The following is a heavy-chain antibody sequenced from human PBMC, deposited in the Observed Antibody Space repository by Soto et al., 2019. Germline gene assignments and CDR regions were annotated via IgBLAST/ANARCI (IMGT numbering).Heavy chain of an antibody. CDR2: IYHSGST. CDR1: GGSISSYY. CDR3: ARGMTTVTTFDY. J-gene: IGHJ4*02. Sequence: SSETLSLTCTVSGGSISSYYWSWIRQPPGKGLEWIGYIYHSGSTYYNPSLKSRVTISVDRSKNQFSLKLSSVTAADTAVYYCARGMTTVTTFDYWGQGTLVTVSS. D-gene: IGHD4-17*01. V-gene: IGHV4-59*12.